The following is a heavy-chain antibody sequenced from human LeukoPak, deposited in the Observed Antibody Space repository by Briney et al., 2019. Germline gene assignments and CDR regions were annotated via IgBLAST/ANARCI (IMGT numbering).Heavy chain of an antibody. D-gene: IGHD2-2*01. CDR3: ARGGADIVVVPADSFDP. CDR1: GGSISSYY. V-gene: IGHV4-59*01. J-gene: IGHJ5*02. Sequence: PSETLSLTCTVSGGSISSYYWSWIRQPPGKGLEWIGYIYYSGSTNYNPSLKSRVTISVDTSKNQFSLKLSSVTAADTAVYYCARGGADIVVVPADSFDPWGQGTLVTVSS. CDR2: IYYSGST.